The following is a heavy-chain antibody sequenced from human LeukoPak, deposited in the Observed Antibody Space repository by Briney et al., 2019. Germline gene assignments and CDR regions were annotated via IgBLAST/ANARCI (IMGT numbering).Heavy chain of an antibody. CDR1: GFTFSSYA. J-gene: IGHJ4*02. D-gene: IGHD2-2*01. CDR3: AKVLVRVVVPAREFDY. V-gene: IGHV3-23*01. CDR2: ISGSGGST. Sequence: QPGRSLRLSCAASGFTFSSYAMSWVRQAPGKGLEWVSAISGSGGSTYYTDSVKGRFTISRDNSKNTLYLQMNSLRAEDTAVYYCAKVLVRVVVPAREFDYWGQGTLVTVSS.